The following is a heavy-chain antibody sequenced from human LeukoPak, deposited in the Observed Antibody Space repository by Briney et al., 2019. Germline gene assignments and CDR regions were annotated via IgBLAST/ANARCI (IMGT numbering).Heavy chain of an antibody. CDR3: AKTTVGYSSGRYPGWPADC. CDR2: IFGSVGCT. D-gene: IGHD6-19*01. J-gene: IGHJ4*02. V-gene: IGHV3-23*01. Sequence: PGGSLRLSCAASGFTFNTYATYWVRQAPGKGLELVSGIFGSVGCTFYADSVTGRSTLSRHNSKSTVYLQMNSLTADDTAVYYCAKTTVGYSSGRYPGWPADCWGQGTLVTVSP. CDR1: GFTFNTYA.